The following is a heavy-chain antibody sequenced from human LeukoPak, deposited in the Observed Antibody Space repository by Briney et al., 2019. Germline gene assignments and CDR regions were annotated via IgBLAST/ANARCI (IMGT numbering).Heavy chain of an antibody. Sequence: PGGSLRLSCAASGFTFSDHYMDWVRQAPGKGLEWVGRIRLKANGYSTDYAASVKGRFTVSRDDSKNSVYLQMNSLKTEDTAVYYCVRAPSAGDWLDPWGRGTLVTVSS. J-gene: IGHJ5*02. CDR1: GFTFSDHY. V-gene: IGHV3-72*01. CDR2: IRLKANGYST. D-gene: IGHD3-10*01. CDR3: VRAPSAGDWLDP.